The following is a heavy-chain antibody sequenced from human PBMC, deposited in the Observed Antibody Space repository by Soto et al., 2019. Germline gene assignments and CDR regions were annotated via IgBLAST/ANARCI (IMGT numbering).Heavy chain of an antibody. J-gene: IGHJ4*02. V-gene: IGHV3-23*01. D-gene: IGHD2-15*01. CDR3: AKDRGYPRTVFPY. CDR1: GFTVTYYA. CDR2: ISASGQGI. Sequence: GGSLKLSCTASGFTVTYYAVSWVCQAPGKGLEWVSAISASGQGIYYADSVGGRFPISRDNSKNTVFLHMDSLRAEDTAFYYGAKDRGYPRTVFPYWGKGTLDTVSP.